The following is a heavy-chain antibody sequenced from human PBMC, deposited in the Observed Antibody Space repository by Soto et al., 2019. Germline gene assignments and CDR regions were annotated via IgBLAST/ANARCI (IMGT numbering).Heavy chain of an antibody. CDR1: GSTFSSYA. D-gene: IGHD6-19*01. V-gene: IGHV1-69*01. J-gene: IGHJ4*02. CDR3: ARDAVAGRLADLYYCDY. Sequence: QVQLVQSGAEVKKPGSSVTVSCKASGSTFSSYAISWVRQAPEPGLEWMGGIIPIFGTANYAQKCQGRVTITADESTSTAYMELSSLRSEDTAVYYCARDAVAGRLADLYYCDYWGQGTLVTVSS. CDR2: IIPIFGTA.